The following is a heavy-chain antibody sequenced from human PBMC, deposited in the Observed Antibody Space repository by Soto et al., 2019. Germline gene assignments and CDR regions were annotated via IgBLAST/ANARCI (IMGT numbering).Heavy chain of an antibody. CDR2: ISSSSSTI. CDR3: ARGPIYSSSWLVYFDY. CDR1: GFTFSSYS. V-gene: IGHV3-48*02. J-gene: IGHJ4*02. Sequence: LRLSCAASGFTFSSYSMNWVRQAPGKGLEWVSYISSSSSTIYYADSVKGRFTISRDNARNSLYLQMNSLRDEDTAVYYCARGPIYSSSWLVYFDYWGQGTLVTVSS. D-gene: IGHD6-13*01.